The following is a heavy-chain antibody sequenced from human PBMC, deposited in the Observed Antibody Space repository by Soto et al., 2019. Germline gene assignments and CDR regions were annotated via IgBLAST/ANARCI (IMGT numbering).Heavy chain of an antibody. CDR3: AKGRGFYSYNYFDP. V-gene: IGHV4-4*07. CDR2: IYSSGNA. Sequence: QVQLLESGPGLVKPSETLSLTCSVSLDSISNSYWTWIRQPAGKGLEWIGHIYSSGNANYNPSLKSRVTMSLDTSKNQFSLSLKSVTAADTAIYYCAKGRGFYSYNYFDPWGQGTQGTVSS. D-gene: IGHD3-22*01. CDR1: LDSISNSY. J-gene: IGHJ5*02.